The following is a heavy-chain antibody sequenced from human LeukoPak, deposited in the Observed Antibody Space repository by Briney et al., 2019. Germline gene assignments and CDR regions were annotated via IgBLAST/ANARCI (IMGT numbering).Heavy chain of an antibody. D-gene: IGHD2-2*01. CDR2: ISGSGGST. CDR3: ARAGGYCSSSSCYYFDS. V-gene: IGHV3-23*01. J-gene: IGHJ4*02. CDR1: GFTFNNYA. Sequence: GGSLRLSCAASGFTFNNYAMSWVRQAPGKGLEWVSAISGSGGSTYYADSVKGRFTISRDNSKNTLYLQMNSLRAEDTAVYYCARAGGYCSSSSCYYFDSWGQGTLVTVSS.